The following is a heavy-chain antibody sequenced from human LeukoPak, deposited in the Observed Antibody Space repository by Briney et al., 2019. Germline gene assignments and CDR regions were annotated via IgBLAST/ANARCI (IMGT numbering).Heavy chain of an antibody. CDR1: GGSISSYF. V-gene: IGHV4-4*07. D-gene: IGHD4-17*01. Sequence: SETLSLTCTVSGGSISSYFWSWIRQPAGKGLEWIGRIYTSGITNCNPSLKSRVTMSVDTSKNQFSLNLSSVTAADTAVYYCARDLGDYLSDYWGQGTLVTVSS. J-gene: IGHJ4*02. CDR2: IYTSGIT. CDR3: ARDLGDYLSDY.